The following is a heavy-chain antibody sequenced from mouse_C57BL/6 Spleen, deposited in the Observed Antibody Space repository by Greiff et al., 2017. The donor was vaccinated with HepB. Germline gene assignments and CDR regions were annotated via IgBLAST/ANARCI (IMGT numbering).Heavy chain of an antibody. CDR3: ARSTASYAMDY. CDR2: INPSSGYT. Sequence: VKLMESGAELARPGASVKMSCKASGYTFTSYTMHWVKQRPGQGLEWIGYINPSSGYTKYNQKFKDKATLTADKSSSTAYMQLSSLTSEDSAVYYCARSTASYAMDYWGQGTSVTVSS. D-gene: IGHD1-2*01. V-gene: IGHV1-4*01. J-gene: IGHJ4*01. CDR1: GYTFTSYT.